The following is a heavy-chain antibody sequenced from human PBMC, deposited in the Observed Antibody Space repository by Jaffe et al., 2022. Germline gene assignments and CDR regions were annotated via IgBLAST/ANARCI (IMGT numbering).Heavy chain of an antibody. D-gene: IGHD3-10*01. CDR3: AKDYYGSA. CDR2: IYHSGST. J-gene: IGHJ4*02. CDR1: GYSISSGYY. Sequence: QVQLQESGPGLVKPSETLSLTCAVSGYSISSGYYWGWIRQPPGKGLEWIGSIYHSGSTYYNPSLKSRVTISVDTSKNQFSLKLSSVTAADTAVYYCAKDYYGSAWGQGTLVTVSS. V-gene: IGHV4-38-2*02.